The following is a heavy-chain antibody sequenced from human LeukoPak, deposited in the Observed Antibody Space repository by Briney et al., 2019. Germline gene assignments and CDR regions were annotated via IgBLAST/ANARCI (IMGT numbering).Heavy chain of an antibody. V-gene: IGHV4-28*01. Sequence: SETLSLTCAVSGYSISSSNWWGWIRQPPGKGLEWIGYIYYSGTTYYNPSLKSRVTISVDTSKNQFSLKLSSVTAADTAVYYCARSGCSGGSCYSQRGAFDIWGQGTMVTVSS. CDR1: GYSISSSNW. J-gene: IGHJ3*02. CDR2: IYYSGTT. CDR3: ARSGCSGGSCYSQRGAFDI. D-gene: IGHD2-15*01.